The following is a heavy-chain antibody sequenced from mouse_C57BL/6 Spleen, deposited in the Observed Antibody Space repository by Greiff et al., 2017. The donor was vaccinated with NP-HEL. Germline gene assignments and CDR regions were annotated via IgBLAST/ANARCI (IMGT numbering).Heavy chain of an antibody. V-gene: IGHV1-82*01. D-gene: IGHD3-2*02. CDR1: GYAFSSSW. CDR2: IYPGDGDT. CDR3: ARVDSSGYLDD. Sequence: VKLQQSGPELVKPGASVKISCKASGYAFSSSWMTWVKQRPGKGLEWIGRIYPGDGDTTYNGKFKGKATLTADKSSSTAYMQLSSLTSEDSAVYFCARVDSSGYLDDWGQGTTLTVSS. J-gene: IGHJ2*01.